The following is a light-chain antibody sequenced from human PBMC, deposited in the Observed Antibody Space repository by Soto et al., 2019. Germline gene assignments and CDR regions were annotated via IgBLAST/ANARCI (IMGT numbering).Light chain of an antibody. V-gene: IGKV1-5*01. CDR1: QSIDKW. CDR3: QQYNTYPRT. J-gene: IGKJ1*01. CDR2: DAS. Sequence: SPSARATFACDTGSITCRATQSIDKWLAWYQQKPQKAPTLLIFDASTLESGVPSRISGSGSGTEFTLTISSLQPDDFATYYCQQYNTYPRTFGPGTKVDIK.